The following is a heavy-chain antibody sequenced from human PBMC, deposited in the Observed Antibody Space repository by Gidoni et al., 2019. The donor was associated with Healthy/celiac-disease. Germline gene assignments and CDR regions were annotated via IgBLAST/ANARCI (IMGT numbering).Heavy chain of an antibody. CDR2: IKSKTDGGTT. CDR1: GFTFSNAW. D-gene: IGHD3-22*01. CDR3: TTDGPYYYDCQGIDY. Sequence: EVQLVDAGGGLVKPGGSLRLSCAASGFTFSNAWMSWVRQAPGKGLEWVGRIKSKTDGGTTDYAAPVKGRFTISRDDSKNTLYLQMNSLKTEDTAVYYCTTDGPYYYDCQGIDYWGQGTLVTVSS. V-gene: IGHV3-15*01. J-gene: IGHJ4*02.